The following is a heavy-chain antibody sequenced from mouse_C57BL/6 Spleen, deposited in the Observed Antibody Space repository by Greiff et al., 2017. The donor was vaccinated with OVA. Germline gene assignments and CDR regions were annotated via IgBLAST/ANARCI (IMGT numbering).Heavy chain of an antibody. CDR3: ARDELRAWFAY. CDR1: GYSITSGYY. D-gene: IGHD1-1*01. V-gene: IGHV3-6*01. Sequence: EVKLVESGPGLVKPSQSLSLTCSVTGYSITSGYYWNWIRQFPGNKLEWMGYISYDGSNNYNPSLKNRISITRDTSTNQFFLKLNSVTTEDTATYYCARDELRAWFAYWGQGTLVTVSA. CDR2: ISYDGSN. J-gene: IGHJ3*01.